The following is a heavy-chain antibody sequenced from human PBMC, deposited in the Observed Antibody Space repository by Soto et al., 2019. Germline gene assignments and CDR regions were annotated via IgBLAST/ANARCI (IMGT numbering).Heavy chain of an antibody. CDR2: IKPDGSEK. J-gene: IGHJ3*02. D-gene: IGHD3-22*01. Sequence: PGGSLRLSCAASGLTFSTYWMSWVRRAPGKGLEWVANIKPDGSEKWYVDSVKGRFTIFRDNAKNSLYLQMNSLRAEDTAVYYCARGDYYDTSGPFSDAFDIWGQGTMVTVSS. V-gene: IGHV3-7*04. CDR1: GLTFSTYW. CDR3: ARGDYYDTSGPFSDAFDI.